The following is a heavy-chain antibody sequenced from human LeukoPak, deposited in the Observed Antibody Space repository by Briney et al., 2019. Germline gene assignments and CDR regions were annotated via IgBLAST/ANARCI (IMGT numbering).Heavy chain of an antibody. D-gene: IGHD3-22*01. V-gene: IGHV3-23*01. Sequence: QPGGSLRLSCAASGFTFSSYAMSWVRQAPGKGLEWVSAISGSGGSTYYADSVKGRFTISRDNSKNTLCLQMNSLRAEDTAVYYCAKPRYYDSSGYYNFDYWGQGTLVTVSS. J-gene: IGHJ4*02. CDR2: ISGSGGST. CDR3: AKPRYYDSSGYYNFDY. CDR1: GFTFSSYA.